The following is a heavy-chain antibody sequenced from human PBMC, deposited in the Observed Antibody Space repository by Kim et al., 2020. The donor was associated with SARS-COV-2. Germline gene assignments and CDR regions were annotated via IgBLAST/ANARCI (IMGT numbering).Heavy chain of an antibody. CDR2: IWYDGSNK. CDR1: GFTFSSYG. CDR3: AKEDSSSPPSYYYGMDV. J-gene: IGHJ6*02. D-gene: IGHD6-6*01. Sequence: GGSLRLSCAASGFTFSSYGMHWVRQAPGKGLEWVAVIWYDGSNKYYADSVKGRFTISRDNSKNTLYLQMNSLRAEDTAVYYCAKEDSSSPPSYYYGMDVWGQGTTVTVSS. V-gene: IGHV3-33*06.